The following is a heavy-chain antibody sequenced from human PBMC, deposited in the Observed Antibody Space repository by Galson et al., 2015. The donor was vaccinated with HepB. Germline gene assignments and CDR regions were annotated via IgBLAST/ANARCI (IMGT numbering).Heavy chain of an antibody. J-gene: IGHJ6*02. CDR2: ISGSGGST. V-gene: IGHV3-23*01. Sequence: SLRLSCAASGFTFGSYAMSWVRQAPGKGLEWVSAISGSGGSTYYADSVKGRFTISRDNSKNTLYLQMNSLRAEDTAVYYCAKDSIGAGATRDYYYGMDVWGQGTTVTVSS. CDR3: AKDSIGAGATRDYYYGMDV. CDR1: GFTFGSYA. D-gene: IGHD1-26*01.